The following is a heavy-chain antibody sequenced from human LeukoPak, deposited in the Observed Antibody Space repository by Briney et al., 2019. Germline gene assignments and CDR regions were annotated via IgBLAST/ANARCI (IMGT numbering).Heavy chain of an antibody. CDR3: ARVAGAFDI. V-gene: IGHV4-59*01. D-gene: IGHD6-25*01. CDR1: GGSISNYY. Sequence: SETLSLTCTVSGGSISNYYWSWIRQPPGKGLEWIGYIYYSGSTNYNPSLKSRVTISLDTSKNHFSLKLSSVTAADTAIYYSARVAGAFDIWGQGTMVTVSS. CDR2: IYYSGST. J-gene: IGHJ3*02.